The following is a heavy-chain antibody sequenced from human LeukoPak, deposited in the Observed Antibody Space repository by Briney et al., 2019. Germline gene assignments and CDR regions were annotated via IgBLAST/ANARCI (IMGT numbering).Heavy chain of an antibody. V-gene: IGHV3-9*01. CDR3: AKDRYSSGWYASFDY. J-gene: IGHJ4*02. CDR1: GFTFDDYA. Sequence: GGSLRLSCAASGFTFDDYAMHWVRQAPGKGLEWVSGISWNSGGIGYADSVKGRFTISRDNAKNSLYLQMNSLRAEDTALYYCAKDRYSSGWYASFDYWGQGTLVTVSS. D-gene: IGHD6-19*01. CDR2: ISWNSGGI.